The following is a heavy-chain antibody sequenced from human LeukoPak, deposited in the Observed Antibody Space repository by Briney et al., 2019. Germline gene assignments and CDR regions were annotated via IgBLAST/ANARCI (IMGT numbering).Heavy chain of an antibody. CDR2: INHSGST. CDR1: GGSFSGYY. Sequence: SETLSLTCAVYGGSFSGYYWSWIRQPPGKGLEWIGEINHSGSTNYNPSLKSGVTISVDTSKNQFSLKLSSVTAADTAVYYCTVVPAAISAEYFQHWGQGTLVTVSS. J-gene: IGHJ1*01. V-gene: IGHV4-34*01. D-gene: IGHD2-2*01. CDR3: TVVPAAISAEYFQH.